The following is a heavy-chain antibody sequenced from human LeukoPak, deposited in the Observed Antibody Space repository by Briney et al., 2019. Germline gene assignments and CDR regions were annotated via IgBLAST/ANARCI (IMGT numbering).Heavy chain of an antibody. Sequence: ASVKVFCKASGYTFTSYYMHWVRQAPGQGGEGMGWINPNSGGTNYAQKFQGRVTMTRDTSISTAYMELSRLRSDDTAVYYCARDADTAMVTSGGYWGQGTLVTVTS. CDR1: GYTFTSYY. CDR3: ARDADTAMVTSGGY. V-gene: IGHV1-2*02. J-gene: IGHJ4*02. CDR2: INPNSGGT. D-gene: IGHD5-18*01.